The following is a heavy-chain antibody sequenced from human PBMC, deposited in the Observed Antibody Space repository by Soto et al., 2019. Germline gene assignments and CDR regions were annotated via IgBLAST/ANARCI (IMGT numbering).Heavy chain of an antibody. CDR3: ARGGYRTKHYYYYYKDV. CDR2: INAGNGNT. CDR1: GYTFTSYA. V-gene: IGHV1-3*01. J-gene: IGHJ6*03. D-gene: IGHD5-18*01. Sequence: GASVKVSCKASGYTFTSYAMHWVRQAPGQRLEWMGWINAGNGNTKYSQKFQGRVTITRDTSASTAYMELSSLRSEDTAVYYCARGGYRTKHYYYYYKDVWGKGTTVTVSS.